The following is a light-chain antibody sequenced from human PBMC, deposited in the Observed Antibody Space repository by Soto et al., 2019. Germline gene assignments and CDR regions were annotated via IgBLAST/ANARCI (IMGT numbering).Light chain of an antibody. CDR2: AAS. V-gene: IGKV1-39*01. CDR3: QQSYSTPPT. J-gene: IGKJ1*01. CDR1: QSISFY. Sequence: DIQMTQSPSSLSASVGDRVTITCRASQSISFYLNWYQQKPGNAPKVLIYAASNLQTGVPSRFSGSGSGTDFTLTINSLQPEDFATYSCQQSYSTPPTFGQGTKVDIK.